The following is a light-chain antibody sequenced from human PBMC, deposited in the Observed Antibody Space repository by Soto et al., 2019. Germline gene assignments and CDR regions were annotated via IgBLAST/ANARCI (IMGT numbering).Light chain of an antibody. CDR2: KAS. V-gene: IGKV1-5*03. J-gene: IGKJ1*01. CDR3: QQYHSFSRT. CDR1: QSISVW. Sequence: DIQMTQSPSTLSASVGGRVTITCRASQSISVWLAWYQQKPGKAPKPLIYKASSLDSGVQSRFSGSGSGTEFTLTISSLQPDDFATYFCQQYHSFSRTFGPGTRVEIK.